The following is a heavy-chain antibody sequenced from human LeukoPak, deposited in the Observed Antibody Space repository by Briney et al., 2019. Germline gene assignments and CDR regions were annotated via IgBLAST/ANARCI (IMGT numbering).Heavy chain of an antibody. V-gene: IGHV4-39*07. CDR3: ARSSEGRYYYDSSGFSYYYYYMDV. CDR2: IYYSGST. D-gene: IGHD3-22*01. CDR1: GGSISSSSYY. Sequence: SETLSLTCTVSGGSISSSSYYWGWIRQPPGTGLEWIGSIYYSGSTYYNPSLKSRVTISVDTSKNQFSLKLSSVTAADTAVYYCARSSEGRYYYDSSGFSYYYYYMDVWGKGTTVTISS. J-gene: IGHJ6*03.